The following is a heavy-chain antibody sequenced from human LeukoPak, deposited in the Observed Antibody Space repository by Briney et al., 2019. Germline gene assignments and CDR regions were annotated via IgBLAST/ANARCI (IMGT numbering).Heavy chain of an antibody. CDR3: ARGPLLVAAAGSHYYYMDV. Sequence: GGSLRLSCAASGFTFSSYSMNWVRQAPGKGLEWVSSISSSSSYIYYADSVKGRFTISRDNAKNSLYLQMNSLRAEDTAVYYCARGPLLVAAAGSHYYYMDVWGEGTTLADPS. V-gene: IGHV3-21*01. CDR1: GFTFSSYS. D-gene: IGHD6-13*01. J-gene: IGHJ6*03. CDR2: ISSSSSYI.